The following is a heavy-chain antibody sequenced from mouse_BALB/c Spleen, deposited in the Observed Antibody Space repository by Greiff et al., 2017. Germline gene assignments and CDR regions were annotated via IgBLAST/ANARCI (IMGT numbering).Heavy chain of an antibody. Sequence: QVQLQQSGAELVMPGASVKMSCKASGYTFTDYWMHWVKQRPGQGLEWIGAIDTSDSYTSYNQKFKGKATLTVDESSSTAYMQLSSLTSEDSAVYYCARWGYYGSSSFAYWGQGTLVTVSA. CDR3: ARWGYYGSSSFAY. CDR2: IDTSDSYT. J-gene: IGHJ3*01. CDR1: GYTFTDYW. D-gene: IGHD1-1*01. V-gene: IGHV1-69*01.